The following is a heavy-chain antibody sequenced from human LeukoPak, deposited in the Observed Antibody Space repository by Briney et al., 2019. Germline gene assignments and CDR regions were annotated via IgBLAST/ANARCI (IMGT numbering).Heavy chain of an antibody. CDR1: GYSISSGFY. Sequence: SETLSLTCTVSGYSISSGFYWSWIRQPPGKGLEWIGYIYYSGSTNYNPSLKSRVTISVDTSKNQFSLKLSSVTAADTAVYYCARGGTRYNWNDFDYWGQGTLVTVSS. V-gene: IGHV4-61*01. D-gene: IGHD1-1*01. CDR3: ARGGTRYNWNDFDY. CDR2: IYYSGST. J-gene: IGHJ4*02.